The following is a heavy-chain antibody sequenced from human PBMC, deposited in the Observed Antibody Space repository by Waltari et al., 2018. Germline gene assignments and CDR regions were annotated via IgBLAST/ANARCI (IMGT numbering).Heavy chain of an antibody. CDR3: ARDLGTGDIDY. D-gene: IGHD1-1*01. Sequence: QVQLQESGPGLVKPSETLSLTCAVSGYSISSGYYWGWIRQPPGKGLEWIGSIYHSGGTYYNPSLKSRVTISVDTSKNQFSLKLSSVTAADTAVYYCARDLGTGDIDYWGQGTLVTVSS. J-gene: IGHJ4*02. CDR1: GYSISSGYY. CDR2: IYHSGGT. V-gene: IGHV4-38-2*02.